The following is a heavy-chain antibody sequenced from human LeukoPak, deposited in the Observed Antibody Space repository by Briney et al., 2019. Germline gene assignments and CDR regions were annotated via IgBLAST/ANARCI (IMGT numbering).Heavy chain of an antibody. D-gene: IGHD2-2*01. J-gene: IGHJ5*02. V-gene: IGHV1-69*05. Sequence: AASVKVSCKASGGTFSSYAISWVRQAPGQGLEWMGRIIPIFGTANYAQKFQGRVTITTDESTSTAYMELSSLRSEDTAVYYCAREGTKAGYCTSTSCSNWFDPWGQGTLVTVSS. CDR1: GGTFSSYA. CDR2: IIPIFGTA. CDR3: AREGTKAGYCTSTSCSNWFDP.